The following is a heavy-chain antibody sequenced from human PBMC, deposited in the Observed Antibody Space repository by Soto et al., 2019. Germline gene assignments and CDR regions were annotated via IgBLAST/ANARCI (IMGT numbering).Heavy chain of an antibody. CDR1: GGSINGYY. Sequence: QARLQESGPGLVKPSETLSLTCSVSGGSINGYYWNWIRQPPGKGLEWLGNGYFSGSAHYNPSLEARLPISVDTSKKQISLKLRSVTAADTAVYYCARQEAVPGTPFDSWGQGTLVSVSS. CDR2: GYFSGSA. V-gene: IGHV4-59*01. D-gene: IGHD6-19*01. CDR3: ARQEAVPGTPFDS. J-gene: IGHJ4*02.